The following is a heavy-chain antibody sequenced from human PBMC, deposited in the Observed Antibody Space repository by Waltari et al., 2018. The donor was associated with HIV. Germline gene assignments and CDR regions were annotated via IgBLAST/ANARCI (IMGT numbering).Heavy chain of an antibody. CDR1: GGSVSSSSYF. Sequence: QLQLQESGPGLVKPSETLSLTCTVSGGSVSSSSYFWGWIRQPPGKGLEWIGRIYYTGRAYYNPPLKGRVTISVDTSKNQFSLKVTSVTAADTAVYYCARHALRVGAAYWNFDLWGRGTLVTVSS. D-gene: IGHD1-26*01. CDR2: IYYTGRA. CDR3: ARHALRVGAAYWNFDL. J-gene: IGHJ2*01. V-gene: IGHV4-39*01.